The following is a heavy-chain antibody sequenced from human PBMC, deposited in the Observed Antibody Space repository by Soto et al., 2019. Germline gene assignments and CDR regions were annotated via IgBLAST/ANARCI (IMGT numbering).Heavy chain of an antibody. D-gene: IGHD2-21*02. CDR3: AREGHCGGDCDLDT. J-gene: IGHJ5*02. CDR2: ISSSGSTI. Sequence: LRLSSTASEFAFIDYYVSWIRQAPGKGLEWVSYISSSGSTIYYADSVKGRFTISRDNAKNSLYLQMNSLRAEDTAVYYCAREGHCGGDCDLDTWGQGTLVTVSS. V-gene: IGHV3-11*01. CDR1: EFAFIDYY.